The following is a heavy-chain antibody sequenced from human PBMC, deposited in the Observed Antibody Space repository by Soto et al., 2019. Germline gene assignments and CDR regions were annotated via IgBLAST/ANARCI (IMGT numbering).Heavy chain of an antibody. CDR3: SRALGYCSGGSCYSGGVTAFDI. CDR1: GFTFSSYS. D-gene: IGHD2-15*01. Sequence: PGGSLRLSCAASGFTFSSYSMNWVRQAPGKGLEWVSSISSSSSYIYYADSVKGRFTISRDNAKNSLYLQMNSLRAEDTAVFYCSRALGYCSGGSCYSGGVTAFDIWGQGTMVTVSS. CDR2: ISSSSSYI. J-gene: IGHJ3*02. V-gene: IGHV3-21*01.